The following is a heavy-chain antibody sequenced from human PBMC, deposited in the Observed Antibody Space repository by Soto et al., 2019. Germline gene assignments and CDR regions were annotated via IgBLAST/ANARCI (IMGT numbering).Heavy chain of an antibody. J-gene: IGHJ3*02. CDR1: GYSFTSYW. CDR3: ARARYSYDSSGTYAADFDI. V-gene: IGHV5-10-1*01. CDR2: IDPSDSYT. Sequence: PGESLKISCKGSGYSFTSYWISWVRQMPGKGLWGMGRIDPSDSYTNYSPSFQGHVTISADKSISTAYLQWSCVKASDTAMYYCARARYSYDSSGTYAADFDIWGQGTMVTVSS. D-gene: IGHD3-22*01.